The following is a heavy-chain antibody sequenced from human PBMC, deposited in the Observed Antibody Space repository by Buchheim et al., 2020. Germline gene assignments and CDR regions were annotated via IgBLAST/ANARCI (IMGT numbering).Heavy chain of an antibody. CDR1: GFTFSDSW. CDR3: ARPYD. D-gene: IGHD4-17*01. Sequence: VQLVESGGGLVQPGGSLRLSCVASGFTFSDSWMTWVRQAPGKGLEWVANIKQDIKQDVSATYYVDSVKGRFTISRDNAKNSLYLQMNSLRAEDTAVYYCARPYDWGQGTL. V-gene: IGHV3-7*01. CDR2: IKQDVSAT. J-gene: IGHJ4*02.